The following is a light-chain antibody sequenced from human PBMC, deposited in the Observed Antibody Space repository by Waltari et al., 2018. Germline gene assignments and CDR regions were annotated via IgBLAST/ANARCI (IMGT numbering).Light chain of an antibody. V-gene: IGLV10-54*01. J-gene: IGLJ2*01. Sequence: QAGLTQPPSVSKGLRQTATLTCTGNSNNVGNEGAAWLQQHQGHPPKLLSYRNNNRPAGGSGGFSASRSGNTAALTISGLQPEDEADYYCSTWDTSLSAVVFGGGTKLTVL. CDR3: STWDTSLSAVV. CDR2: RNN. CDR1: SNNVGNEG.